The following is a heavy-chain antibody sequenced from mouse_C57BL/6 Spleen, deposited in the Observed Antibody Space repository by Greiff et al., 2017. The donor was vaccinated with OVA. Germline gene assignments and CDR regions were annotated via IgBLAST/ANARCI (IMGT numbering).Heavy chain of an antibody. J-gene: IGHJ2*01. CDR2: IRSKSNNYAT. D-gene: IGHD1-1*01. Sequence: EVQGVESGGGLVQPKGSLKLSCAASGFSFNTYAVNWVRQAPGKGLEWVARIRSKSNNYATYYADSVKDRFTISRDDSESMLYLQMNNLKTEDTAMYYFVRNYGTPYYFDYWGQGTTLTVSS. V-gene: IGHV10-1*01. CDR3: VRNYGTPYYFDY. CDR1: GFSFNTYA.